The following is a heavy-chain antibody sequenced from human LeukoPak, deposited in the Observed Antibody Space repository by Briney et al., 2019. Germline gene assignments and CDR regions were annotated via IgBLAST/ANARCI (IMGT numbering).Heavy chain of an antibody. CDR2: ISWNSGTI. V-gene: IGHV3-9*01. CDR3: AKVASTYDTLTGAIDG. J-gene: IGHJ4*02. D-gene: IGHD3-9*01. CDR1: GFTFPDYC. Sequence: GGSLRLTCAASGFTFPDYCTQWVRQGPGKGLEWVSGISWNSGTIAYADSVKGRFIISRDNAKKSLYLQLHSLGAEDTAFYYCAKVASTYDTLTGAIDGWGQGILVTVSS.